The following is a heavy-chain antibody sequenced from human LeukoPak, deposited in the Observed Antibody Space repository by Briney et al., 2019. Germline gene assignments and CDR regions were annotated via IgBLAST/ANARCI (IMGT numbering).Heavy chain of an antibody. CDR1: GGSISSYY. J-gene: IGHJ3*02. CDR3: ARVMREWSSDAFDI. CDR2: IYYSGST. V-gene: IGHV4-59*01. Sequence: SETLSLTCTVSGGSISSYYWSWVRQPPGRGLGWGGYIYYSGSTNYNPSLKSRVTISVDTSKSQFSLKLSSVTAEDTAVYYCARVMREWSSDAFDIWGQGTNVTVCS. D-gene: IGHD3-3*01.